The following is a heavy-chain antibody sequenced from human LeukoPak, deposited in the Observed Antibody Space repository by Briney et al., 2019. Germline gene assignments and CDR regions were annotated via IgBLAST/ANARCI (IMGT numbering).Heavy chain of an antibody. D-gene: IGHD3-10*01. CDR1: GGSFSGYY. Sequence: PSETLSLTCAVYGGSFSGYYWSWIRQPPGKGLEWIGEINHSGSTNYNPSLKSRVTISVDTSKNQFSLKLSSVTAADTAVYYCATYRRLGSVYWGQGTLVTVSS. J-gene: IGHJ4*02. CDR2: INHSGST. V-gene: IGHV4-34*01. CDR3: ATYRRLGSVY.